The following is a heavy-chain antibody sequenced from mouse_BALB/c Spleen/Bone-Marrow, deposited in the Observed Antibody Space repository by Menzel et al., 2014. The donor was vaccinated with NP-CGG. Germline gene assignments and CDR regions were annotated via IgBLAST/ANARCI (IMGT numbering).Heavy chain of an antibody. CDR3: ARSGYGYDWFAY. D-gene: IGHD2-2*01. CDR2: ISTYSGNT. CDR1: GYTFTEYA. J-gene: IGHJ3*01. V-gene: IGHV1-67*01. Sequence: VQRVESGPELVRPGVSVKISCKGSGYTFTEYAMHWVKQSHAKSLEWIGVISTYSGNTNYNQKFKGKATMTVDKSSSTAYMELARLTSEDSAIYYCARSGYGYDWFAYWGQGTLVTVSA.